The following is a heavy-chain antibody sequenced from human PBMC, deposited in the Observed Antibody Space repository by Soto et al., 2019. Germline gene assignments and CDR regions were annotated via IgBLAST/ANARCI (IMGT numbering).Heavy chain of an antibody. CDR2: IYPGDSDT. D-gene: IGHD2-2*02. Sequence: PGESLKISCQGSGYSFTTYWIGWVRQIPGKGLEWMGIIYPGDSDTRYSPSFQGQVTISADKSISTAYLQWSSLKASDTAIYYCATGGYCSGTRCYTFFDYWGQGTLVTVSS. J-gene: IGHJ4*02. CDR1: GYSFTTYW. CDR3: ATGGYCSGTRCYTFFDY. V-gene: IGHV5-51*01.